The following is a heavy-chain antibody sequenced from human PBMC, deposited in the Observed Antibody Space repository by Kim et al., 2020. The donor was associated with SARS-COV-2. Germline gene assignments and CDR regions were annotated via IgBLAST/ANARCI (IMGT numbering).Heavy chain of an antibody. Sequence: SETLSLTCTVSGGSISSSSYYWGWIRQPPGKGLEWIGSIYYSGSTYYNPSLKSRVTISVDTSKNQFSLKLSSVTAADTAVYYCARHPMVRGVPYPDYWGQGTLVTVSS. V-gene: IGHV4-39*01. CDR3: ARHPMVRGVPYPDY. J-gene: IGHJ4*02. CDR2: IYYSGST. D-gene: IGHD3-10*01. CDR1: GGSISSSSYY.